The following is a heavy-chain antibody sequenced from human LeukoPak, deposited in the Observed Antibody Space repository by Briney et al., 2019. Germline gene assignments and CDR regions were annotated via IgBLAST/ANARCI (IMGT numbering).Heavy chain of an antibody. V-gene: IGHV4-59*11. CDR1: GGSISSQY. J-gene: IGHJ4*02. CDR3: AKATSYSSGWYFDY. D-gene: IGHD6-19*01. Sequence: PSETLSLTCTVSGGSISSQYWSWIRQPPGKGLEWIGYSYYRGSTKYNPSLKSRVTISVDTSKNQFSLKLSSVTAADTAVYYCAKATSYSSGWYFDYWGQGILATVSS. CDR2: SYYRGST.